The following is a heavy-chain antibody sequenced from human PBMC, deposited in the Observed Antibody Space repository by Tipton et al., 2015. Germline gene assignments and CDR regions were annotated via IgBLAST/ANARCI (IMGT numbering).Heavy chain of an antibody. V-gene: IGHV3-74*01. J-gene: IGHJ4*02. CDR1: GFTFSSYW. CDR3: ARGYSGTYRADY. Sequence: FLRLSCAASGFTFSSYWMHWVRQAPGKGLVWVSRINGDGSSTSYADSVEGRFTVSRDNAKNTLYLQMNSLRAEDTAVYYCARGYSGTYRADYWGQGTLVTVSS. D-gene: IGHD1-26*01. CDR2: INGDGSST.